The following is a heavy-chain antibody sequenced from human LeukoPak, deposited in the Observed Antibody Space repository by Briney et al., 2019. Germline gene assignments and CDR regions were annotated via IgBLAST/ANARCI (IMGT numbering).Heavy chain of an antibody. CDR1: AFTFNTYW. D-gene: IGHD3-3*01. CDR2: INGDESST. Sequence: GSLRLSCAASAFTFNTYWMHWVRQVPGRGLEWVSRINGDESSTNYADSVKGRFTISSDNAKDTLYLHMNSLTAEDTAVYYCARGAEWAYYFDYWGQGTLVTVSS. J-gene: IGHJ4*02. CDR3: ARGAEWAYYFDY. V-gene: IGHV3-74*01.